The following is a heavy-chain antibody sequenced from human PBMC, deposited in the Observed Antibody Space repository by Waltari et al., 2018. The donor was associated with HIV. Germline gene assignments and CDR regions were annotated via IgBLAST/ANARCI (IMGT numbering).Heavy chain of an antibody. Sequence: QVHLVQSGAEVKRPGASVKVSCKASGYTFTTYDINWVRQATGQGLEWVGWMNPDRGNTSYGQNFQGRGSMTRNTSINTAYMELSSLRSEDTAVYYCTRGVLYNYGSAPWFDSWGQGTLVTVSS. D-gene: IGHD3-16*01. CDR1: GYTFTTYD. CDR3: TRGVLYNYGSAPWFDS. V-gene: IGHV1-8*01. J-gene: IGHJ5*01. CDR2: MNPDRGNT.